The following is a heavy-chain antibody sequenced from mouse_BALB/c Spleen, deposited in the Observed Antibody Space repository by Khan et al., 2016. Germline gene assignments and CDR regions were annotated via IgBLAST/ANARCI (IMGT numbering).Heavy chain of an antibody. V-gene: IGHV1-87*01. CDR3: ARGLRRIAY. J-gene: IGHJ3*01. CDR2: IYPGDGDS. D-gene: IGHD1-1*01. Sequence: QVQLQQSGAELARPGASVKLSCKASGYTFTNYWMQWVKQRPGQGLEWLGTIYPGDGDSRYTQKFKGKATLTADKSSSTVYMQLSSLASEDSAVYYCARGLRRIAYWGQGTLVTVSA. CDR1: GYTFTNYW.